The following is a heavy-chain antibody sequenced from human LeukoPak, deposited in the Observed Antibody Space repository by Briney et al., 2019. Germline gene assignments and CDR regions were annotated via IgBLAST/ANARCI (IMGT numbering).Heavy chain of an antibody. V-gene: IGHV3-53*01. CDR3: AREDRGYSYGYLTY. D-gene: IGHD5-18*01. CDR1: GFTVSNYY. Sequence: GGSLRLSCAASGFTVSNYYMSWVRQAPGKGLEWLSVLYTNGPTYYAESVKGRFTISRDNSKNMVYLQMNSLRAEDTAVYYCAREDRGYSYGYLTYWGQGTLVTVSS. J-gene: IGHJ4*02. CDR2: LYTNGPT.